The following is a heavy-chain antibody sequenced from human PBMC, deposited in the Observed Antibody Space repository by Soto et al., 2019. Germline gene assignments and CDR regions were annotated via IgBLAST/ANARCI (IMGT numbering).Heavy chain of an antibody. CDR2: ISYDGSNK. Sequence: PGGSLRLSCAASGFTFSSYAMHWVRQAPGKGLEWVAVISYDGSNKYYADSVKGRFTISRDNSKNTLYLQMNSLRAEDTAVYYCARDYAQGIDYWGQGTLVTVSS. V-gene: IGHV3-30-3*01. CDR3: ARDYAQGIDY. D-gene: IGHD2-2*01. J-gene: IGHJ4*02. CDR1: GFTFSSYA.